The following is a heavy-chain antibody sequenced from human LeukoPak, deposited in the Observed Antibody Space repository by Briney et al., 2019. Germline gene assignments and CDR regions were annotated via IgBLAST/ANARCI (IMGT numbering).Heavy chain of an antibody. J-gene: IGHJ3*02. CDR1: GFDVNDNH. D-gene: IGHD3-16*01. CDR3: ARTSPMIRGPPPIDAFDI. Sequence: PGGSLRLSYAVSGFDVNDNHMYRVRQGPGKGLEWVAIIYSDGKTYYADSVRGRFTISRDNSNNTLNLQMSSLRVEDTAVYFCARTSPMIRGPPPIDAFDIWGRGTLVTVSS. V-gene: IGHV3-53*01. CDR2: IYSDGKT.